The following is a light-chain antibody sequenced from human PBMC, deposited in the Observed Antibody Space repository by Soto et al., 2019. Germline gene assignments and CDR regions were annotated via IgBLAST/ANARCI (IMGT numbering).Light chain of an antibody. CDR3: QRYGALPPT. V-gene: IGKV3-20*01. Sequence: EIVLTQFPGALSLSPGERVTLSCRASQTVSNTYLAWYQQKSGHAPKFLIYGASNRATGIPDRLGGSGSGTDFTLTISRLEPEDFEVYYCQRYGALPPTFGGGTKVEIK. CDR1: QTVSNTY. J-gene: IGKJ4*01. CDR2: GAS.